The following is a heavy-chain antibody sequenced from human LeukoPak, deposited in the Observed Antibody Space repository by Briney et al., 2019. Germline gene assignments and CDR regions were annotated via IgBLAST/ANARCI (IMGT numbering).Heavy chain of an antibody. CDR1: GGSIRSGGYS. CDR3: ARESNYYSSGTGWFDP. J-gene: IGHJ5*02. D-gene: IGHD3-10*01. Sequence: SETLSLTCAVSGGSIRSGGYSWSWIRQPPGRGLEWIGYIYYSGSTYYNPSLKSRVTLSVDTSKNQFSLKLSSVTAPDTAVYYCARESNYYSSGTGWFDPWGQGTLVTVSS. V-gene: IGHV4-30-4*07. CDR2: IYYSGST.